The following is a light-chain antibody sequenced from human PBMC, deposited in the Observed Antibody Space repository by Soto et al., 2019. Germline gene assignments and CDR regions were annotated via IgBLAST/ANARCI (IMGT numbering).Light chain of an antibody. CDR2: SND. J-gene: IGLJ1*01. V-gene: IGLV1-44*01. CDR1: SSNIGSNS. CDR3: AAWDDSLNGDV. Sequence: QSVLTQPPSASGTPGQRVTISCSGSSSNIGSNSVNWYQQLPGTAPKLLIYSNDRRPSGVPDRFSGSKSGTSASLAISGRQSEDEADYYCAAWDDSLNGDVFGTGTKLTVL.